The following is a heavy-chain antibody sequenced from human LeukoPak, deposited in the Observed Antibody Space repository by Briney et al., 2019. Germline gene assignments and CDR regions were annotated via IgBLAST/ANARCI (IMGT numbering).Heavy chain of an antibody. V-gene: IGHV3-30-3*01. CDR3: ARVFPSWSHGMAA. CDR1: GFTFSSYA. J-gene: IGHJ6*02. Sequence: GGSLRLSCAASGFTFSSYAMHWVRQAPGKGLEWVAVISYDGSNKYYADSVKGRFTISRDNSKNTLYLQMNSLRAEDTAVYYCARVFPSWSHGMAAWGQGTTGTVSS. D-gene: IGHD6-13*01. CDR2: ISYDGSNK.